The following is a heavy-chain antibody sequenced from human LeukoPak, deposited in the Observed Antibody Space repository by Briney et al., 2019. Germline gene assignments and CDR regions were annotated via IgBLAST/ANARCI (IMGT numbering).Heavy chain of an antibody. CDR1: GFTFSSSA. D-gene: IGHD5-12*01. CDR2: IVSHGGST. V-gene: IGHV3-64D*06. J-gene: IGHJ4*02. Sequence: TGGSLRLSCSASGFTFSSSAMHWVRQAPGKGLEYVSAIVSHGGSTYYADSVKGRFTISRDNSKNTLYLQMSSLRAEDTAVYYCVKPSGYSGYGYFFDYWGQGTLVTVSS. CDR3: VKPSGYSGYGYFFDY.